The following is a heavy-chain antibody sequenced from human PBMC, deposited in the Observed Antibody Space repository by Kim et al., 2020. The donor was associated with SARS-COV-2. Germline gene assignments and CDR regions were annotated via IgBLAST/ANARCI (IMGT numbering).Heavy chain of an antibody. CDR1: GFTFSSYG. Sequence: GGSLRLSCAASGFTFSSYGMHWVRQAPGKGLEWVAVIWYDGSNKYYADSVKGRFTISRDNSKNTLYLQMNSLRAEDTAVYYCAINTPSVATITWGQGTLVTVSS. V-gene: IGHV3-33*01. CDR3: AINTPSVATIT. J-gene: IGHJ5*02. D-gene: IGHD5-12*01. CDR2: IWYDGSNK.